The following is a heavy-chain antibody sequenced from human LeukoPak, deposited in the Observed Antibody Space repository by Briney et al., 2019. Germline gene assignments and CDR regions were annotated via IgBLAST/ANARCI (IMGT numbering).Heavy chain of an antibody. Sequence: SETLSLTCAVHGGSFSGYYWSWIRQPPGKGLEWIGEINHSGSTNYNPSLKSRVTISVDTSKNQFSLKLSSVTAADTAVYYCARGIQLWLLRWFDPWGQGTLVTVSS. CDR3: ARGIQLWLLRWFDP. CDR2: INHSGST. J-gene: IGHJ5*02. CDR1: GGSFSGYY. V-gene: IGHV4-34*01. D-gene: IGHD5-18*01.